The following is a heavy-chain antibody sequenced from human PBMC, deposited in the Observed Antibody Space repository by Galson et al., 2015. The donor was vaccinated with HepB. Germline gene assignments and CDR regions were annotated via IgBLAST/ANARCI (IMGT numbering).Heavy chain of an antibody. J-gene: IGHJ3*02. D-gene: IGHD3-22*01. CDR2: ICWNRGSI. Sequence: SLRLSCAASGFTFDGYAMHWVRQAPGKGLEWVSSICWNRGSIGYADSVKGRFTISRDNAKNSLYLQMDSLRPEDTALYFCASLLVVVSFDSFDIWGRGTMVTVSS. CDR1: GFTFDGYA. V-gene: IGHV3-9*01. CDR3: ASLLVVVSFDSFDI.